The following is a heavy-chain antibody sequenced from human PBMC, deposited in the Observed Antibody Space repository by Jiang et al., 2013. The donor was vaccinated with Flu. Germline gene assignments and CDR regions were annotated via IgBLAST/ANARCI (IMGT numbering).Heavy chain of an antibody. D-gene: IGHD6-19*01. Sequence: PTQTLTLTCTFSGFSLSTTRMSVSWIRQPPGKALEWLARIDWDDAKFYSTSLQTRLTISKDTFKNQVVLTMTNMDPVDTATYYCARINSGWAMDVWGQGTTVSVSS. CDR3: ARINSGWAMDV. CDR1: GFSLSTTRMS. V-gene: IGHV2-70*04. J-gene: IGHJ6*02. CDR2: IDWDDAK.